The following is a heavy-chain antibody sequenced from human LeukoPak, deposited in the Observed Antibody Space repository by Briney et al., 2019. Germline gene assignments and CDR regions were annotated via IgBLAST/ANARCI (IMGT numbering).Heavy chain of an antibody. Sequence: GGSLRLSCAASGFTFSSYSMNWVRQAPGKGLEWVSSISSSSSYIYYADSVKGRFTISRDNAKNSLYLQMNSLRAEDTAVYYCATDRDSSGWYFDYWGQGTLVTVSS. V-gene: IGHV3-21*01. CDR2: ISSSSSYI. J-gene: IGHJ4*02. CDR1: GFTFSSYS. D-gene: IGHD6-19*01. CDR3: ATDRDSSGWYFDY.